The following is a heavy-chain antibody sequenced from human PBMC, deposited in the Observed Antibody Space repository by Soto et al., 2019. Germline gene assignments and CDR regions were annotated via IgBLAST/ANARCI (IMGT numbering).Heavy chain of an antibody. CDR3: VRANGYSKRHYYYYYYMDV. D-gene: IGHD4-4*01. V-gene: IGHV4-34*01. CDR1: GGSFSGYY. Sequence: QVQLQQWGAGLLKPSETLSLTCAVYGGSFSGYYWSWIRQPPGKGQEWIGEINHSGTTNYNPSLKSRVTISVDTSKNQFSLKLSSVTAADTAVYYCVRANGYSKRHYYYYYYMDVWGKGTTVTVSS. CDR2: INHSGTT. J-gene: IGHJ6*03.